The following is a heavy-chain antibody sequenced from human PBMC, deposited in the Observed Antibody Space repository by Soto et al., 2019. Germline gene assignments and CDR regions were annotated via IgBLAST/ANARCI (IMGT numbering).Heavy chain of an antibody. CDR1: GCSLAGYW. CDR3: ARQIYDSDTGPNFQYYFDS. CDR2: IDPSDSQT. D-gene: IGHD3-22*01. Sequence: PXERLLVSWKGSGCSLAGYWITWVRQKPGKGLEWMGRIDPSDSQTYYSPSFRGHVTISVTKSITTVFLQWSSLRASDTAMYYCARQIYDSDTGPNFQYYFDSWGQGTPVTVSS. V-gene: IGHV5-10-1*01. J-gene: IGHJ4*02.